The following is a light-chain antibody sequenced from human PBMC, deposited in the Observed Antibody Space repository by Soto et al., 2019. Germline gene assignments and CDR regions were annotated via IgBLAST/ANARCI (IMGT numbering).Light chain of an antibody. CDR2: EGS. Sequence: QSVLTQPASVSGSPGQSITISCTGTSSDVGTYNLVSWYQQHPGKAPKLMIFEGSKRPSGVSNRFSGSKSGNTASLTISGLQAEDEADYYCSSYARSSTYVFGTGTKVTVL. J-gene: IGLJ1*01. CDR1: SSDVGTYNL. V-gene: IGLV2-23*01. CDR3: SSYARSSTYV.